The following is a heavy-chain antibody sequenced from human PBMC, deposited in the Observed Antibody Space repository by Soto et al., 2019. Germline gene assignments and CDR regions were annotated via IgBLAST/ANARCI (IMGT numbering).Heavy chain of an antibody. CDR1: GYSFTRYC. CDR2: IDPSDSYT. V-gene: IGHV5-10-1*01. Sequence: RESLKNSCKGSGYSFTRYCISWVRQMPGKGLEWMGRIDPSDSYTNYSPSFQGHVTISADKSISTAYLQWSSLKASDTAMYYCARPKFRTTVTTNDVPEYWGQGTLGTVSS. J-gene: IGHJ4*02. D-gene: IGHD4-4*01. CDR3: ARPKFRTTVTTNDVPEY.